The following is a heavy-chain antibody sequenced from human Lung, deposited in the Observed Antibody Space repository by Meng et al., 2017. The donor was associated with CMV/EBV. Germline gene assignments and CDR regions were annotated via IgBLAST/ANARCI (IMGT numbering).Heavy chain of an antibody. CDR1: GFSLSNARMG. Sequence: SGXXLVXPTETLTLTCTVSGFSLSNARMGVSWIRQPPGKALEWLAHIFSNDEKSYSTSLKSMLTISKDTSNSQVVLTMTNMDPVDTATYYCARIAEGYCSSTSCYTRDYFDDWXQGTLVTFSS. V-gene: IGHV2-26*01. CDR2: IFSNDEK. D-gene: IGHD2-2*02. J-gene: IGHJ4*02. CDR3: ARIAEGYCSSTSCYTRDYFDD.